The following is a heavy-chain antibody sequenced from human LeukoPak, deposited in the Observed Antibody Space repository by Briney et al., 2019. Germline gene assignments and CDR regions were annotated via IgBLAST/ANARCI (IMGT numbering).Heavy chain of an antibody. Sequence: GGSLRLSCAASGFTFSSYSMNWVRQTPGKGLEGVSSIGSSSSHIYYADSVKGRFTISRDNAKNSLYLQMNSLRAEDTAVYYCARLGSGGTREDTFDIWGQGTMVTVSS. CDR1: GFTFSSYS. J-gene: IGHJ3*02. D-gene: IGHD1-26*01. CDR3: ARLGSGGTREDTFDI. CDR2: IGSSSSHI. V-gene: IGHV3-21*01.